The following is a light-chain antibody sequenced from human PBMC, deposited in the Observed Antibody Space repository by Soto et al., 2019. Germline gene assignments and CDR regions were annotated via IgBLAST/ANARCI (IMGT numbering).Light chain of an antibody. CDR1: QNIGSH. CDR3: QQYFYWPPGT. V-gene: IGKV3-15*01. Sequence: VMTQSPATLSVSPGERATLSCRAGQNIGSHLAWYLHRPGQPPRLIMYDISTRATGVPGRFVGSGSGTDFTLTISSLQTEDFALYYCQQYFYWPPGTFGPGTKVEI. J-gene: IGKJ1*01. CDR2: DIS.